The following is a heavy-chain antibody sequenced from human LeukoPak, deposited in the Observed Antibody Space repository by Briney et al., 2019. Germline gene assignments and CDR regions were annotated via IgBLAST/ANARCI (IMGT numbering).Heavy chain of an antibody. CDR3: ARHGIECSSTNCYWATVRY. J-gene: IGHJ4*02. V-gene: IGHV4-38-2*01. D-gene: IGHD2-2*01. CDR2: IYHSGST. CDR1: GYPISSGYY. Sequence: SETLSLTCAVSGYPISSGYYWGWIRQPPGKGLEWIGSIYHSGSTYYNPSLKSRVTISVDTSKNQFSLKLSSVTASDTAVYYCARHGIECSSTNCYWATVRYWGQGTLVTVSS.